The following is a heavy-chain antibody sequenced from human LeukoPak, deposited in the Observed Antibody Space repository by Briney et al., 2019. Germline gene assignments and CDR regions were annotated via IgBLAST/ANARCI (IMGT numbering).Heavy chain of an antibody. CDR2: INHRGST. V-gene: IGHV4-34*01. CDR3: ARDLYGSGSFYTPGNFDS. Sequence: SETLSLTCAVYGGSFSGYYWSWIRQPPGKGLEWIGEINHRGSTDYNPSLRSRVTISVDTSKNQFSLKLNSVTAADTAVYYCARDLYGSGSFYTPGNFDSWGRGTPVTVSS. CDR1: GGSFSGYY. J-gene: IGHJ4*03. D-gene: IGHD3-10*01.